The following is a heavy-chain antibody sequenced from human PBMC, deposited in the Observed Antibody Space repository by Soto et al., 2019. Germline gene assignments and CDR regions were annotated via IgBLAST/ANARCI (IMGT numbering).Heavy chain of an antibody. CDR3: ARGPTDYYDNSANYFLDY. CDR2: ISTYNGNT. V-gene: IGHV1-18*01. CDR1: GYTFITYG. Sequence: QVQLVQSGAEVNKPGASVKVSCKASGYTFITYGVSWVRQAPGQGLDWLGWISTYNGNTRYAEGLQGRVTMTTDTTTNTAYMELRNLRSDDTAVYYCARGPTDYYDNSANYFLDYWGQGTLVTVSS. D-gene: IGHD3-22*01. J-gene: IGHJ4*02.